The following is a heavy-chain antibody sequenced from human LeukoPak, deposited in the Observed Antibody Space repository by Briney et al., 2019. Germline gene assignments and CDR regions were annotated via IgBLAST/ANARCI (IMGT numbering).Heavy chain of an antibody. CDR3: AGSGYSYALGY. J-gene: IGHJ4*02. V-gene: IGHV4-61*02. CDR1: GGSISSGSYY. CDR2: IYTSGST. D-gene: IGHD5-18*01. Sequence: SETLSLTCTVSGGSISSGSYYWSWIRQPAGKGLEWIGRIYTSGSTNYNPSLKSRVTISVDTSKNQFSLELSSVTAADTAVYYCAGSGYSYALGYWGQGTLVTVSS.